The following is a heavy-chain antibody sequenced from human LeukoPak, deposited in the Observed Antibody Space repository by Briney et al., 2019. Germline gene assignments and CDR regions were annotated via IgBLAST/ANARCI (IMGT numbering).Heavy chain of an antibody. D-gene: IGHD4-23*01. Sequence: ASVKVSCKSSGYTFTSYGISWVRQAPGQGLEWMGWISAYNGNTNYAQKLQGRVTMTTDTSTSTAYMELRSLRSDDTDVYYCARDNSVEDTAWWFDPWGQGTLVTVSS. CDR1: GYTFTSYG. CDR3: ARDNSVEDTAWWFDP. CDR2: ISAYNGNT. J-gene: IGHJ5*02. V-gene: IGHV1-18*01.